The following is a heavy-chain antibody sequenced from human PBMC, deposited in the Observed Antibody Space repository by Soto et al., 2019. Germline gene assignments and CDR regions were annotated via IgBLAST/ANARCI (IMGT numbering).Heavy chain of an antibody. D-gene: IGHD2-21*02. CDR3: ARRTAYYFDY. J-gene: IGHJ4*02. CDR1: GFTLSSYG. Sequence: GAPVKVSCKASGFTLSSYGISWGRQAPGQGLEWMGWISAYNGNTNYAQKLQGRVTMTTDTSTSTAYMELRSLRSDDTAVYYCARRTAYYFDYWGQGTLVTVSS. CDR2: ISAYNGNT. V-gene: IGHV1-18*01.